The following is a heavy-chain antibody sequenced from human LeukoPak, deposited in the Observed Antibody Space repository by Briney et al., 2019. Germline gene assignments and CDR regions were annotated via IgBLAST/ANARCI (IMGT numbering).Heavy chain of an antibody. CDR3: ARDLGIARTSTKDYMDV. J-gene: IGHJ6*03. D-gene: IGHD2-21*01. CDR2: ISYSGST. V-gene: IGHV4-39*07. Sequence: SETLSLTCTVSGGSISSTNNYWAWIRQPPGKGLEWIGSISYSGSTSYNLSLKRRVTMSIDTSKNQFSLKLSSVTAADTAVYYCARDLGIARTSTKDYMDVWGKGTTVT. CDR1: GGSISSTNNY.